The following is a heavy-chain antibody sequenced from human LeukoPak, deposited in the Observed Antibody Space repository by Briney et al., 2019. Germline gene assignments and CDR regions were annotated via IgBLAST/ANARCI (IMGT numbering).Heavy chain of an antibody. CDR2: FSYDGSNK. V-gene: IGHV3-30*04. D-gene: IGHD3-9*01. Sequence: GRSLRLSCAASGFTFSTYAMHWVRQARGKGLEGVAVFSYDGSNKYYADSVKGRFTISRDNSKNTLYLQMNSLRPEDTAIYYCARDREDLLTGLDYWGQGTLVTVSS. J-gene: IGHJ4*02. CDR3: ARDREDLLTGLDY. CDR1: GFTFSTYA.